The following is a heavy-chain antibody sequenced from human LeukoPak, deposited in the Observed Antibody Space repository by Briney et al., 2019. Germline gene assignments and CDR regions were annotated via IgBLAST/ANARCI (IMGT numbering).Heavy chain of an antibody. V-gene: IGHV4-34*01. CDR1: GGSFSGYY. J-gene: IGHJ4*02. CDR2: INHSGST. Sequence: PSETLSLTCAVYGGSFSGYYWSWIRQPPGKGLEWIGEINHSGSTNYNPSLKSRVTISVDTSKNQFSLKLSSVTAADTAVYYCARRRELRRLDYWGQGTLVTVSS. D-gene: IGHD1-26*01. CDR3: ARRRELRRLDY.